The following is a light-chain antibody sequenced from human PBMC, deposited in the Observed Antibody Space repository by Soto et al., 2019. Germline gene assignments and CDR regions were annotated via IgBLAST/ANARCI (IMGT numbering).Light chain of an antibody. CDR1: QGISNY. CDR3: QKYNSAPPWT. J-gene: IGKJ1*01. Sequence: DIQMTQSPSSLSASVGDRVTITCRASQGISNYLAWYQQKPGKVPKLLIYAASTLQSGVPSRFSGSGSGTDFTLTISSRQPEDGATDYCQKYNSAPPWTFGQGTKVEIK. V-gene: IGKV1-27*01. CDR2: AAS.